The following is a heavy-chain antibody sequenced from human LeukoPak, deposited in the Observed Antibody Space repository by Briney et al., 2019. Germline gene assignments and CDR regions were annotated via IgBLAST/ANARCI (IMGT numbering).Heavy chain of an antibody. J-gene: IGHJ5*02. D-gene: IGHD3-10*01. CDR2: INAFNGDR. CDR3: ARDGSGTWSDP. V-gene: IGHV1-18*01. CDR1: GYSFTNYG. Sequence: ASVKVSCKASGYSFTNYGITWVRQAPGPGLEWMGWINAFNGDRDHAQKFQGRVTMTTDTSTSTAYMELRSLRSDDTAVYYCARDGSGTWSDPWGQGTLVTVSS.